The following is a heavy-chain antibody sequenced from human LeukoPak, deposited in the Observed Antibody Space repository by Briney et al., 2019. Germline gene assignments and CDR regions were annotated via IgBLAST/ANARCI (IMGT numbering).Heavy chain of an antibody. Sequence: ASVKVSCKASGGTFSSYAISWVRQAPRQGLEWMGRITPIFGTANYAQKFQGRVTITTDESTSTAYMELSSLRSEDTAVYYCATGSGYSPQVDYWGQGTLVTVSS. V-gene: IGHV1-69*05. D-gene: IGHD3-22*01. CDR3: ATGSGYSPQVDY. CDR1: GGTFSSYA. J-gene: IGHJ4*02. CDR2: ITPIFGTA.